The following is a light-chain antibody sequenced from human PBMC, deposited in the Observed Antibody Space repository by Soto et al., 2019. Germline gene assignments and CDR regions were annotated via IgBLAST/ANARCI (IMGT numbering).Light chain of an antibody. Sequence: QSALTQPASVSGSPGQSITISCTGTSGDVGGYNYVSWYQQHPGRAPKLLIYGVSNRPSGISTRFAGSRSGNTASLTISGLQAEDEADYYCSSYTGRNTVIFGGGTKLTVL. CDR3: SSYTGRNTVI. CDR1: SGDVGGYNY. CDR2: GVS. J-gene: IGLJ2*01. V-gene: IGLV2-14*01.